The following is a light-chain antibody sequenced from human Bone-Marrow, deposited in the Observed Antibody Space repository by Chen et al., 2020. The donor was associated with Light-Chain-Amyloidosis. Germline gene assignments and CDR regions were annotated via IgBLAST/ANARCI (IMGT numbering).Light chain of an antibody. V-gene: IGKV4-1*01. CDR3: QHYYNIPYT. CDR2: WAS. Sequence: DIVMTQSPDSLTVSLGERATINCKSSQSILYSSNNRNYLAWYQQKPGQPPRLLIYWASTRESVVPDRVSGSGSGTDVTLTIISLQAEDVAVYYCQHYYNIPYTFGQGTKLEIK. J-gene: IGKJ2*01. CDR1: QSILYSSNNRNY.